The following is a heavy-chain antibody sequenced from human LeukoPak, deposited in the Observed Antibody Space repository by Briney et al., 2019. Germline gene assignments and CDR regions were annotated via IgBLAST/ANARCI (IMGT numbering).Heavy chain of an antibody. V-gene: IGHV4-59*01. CDR3: ARERIPRAFWSGYFREFYFDY. CDR2: IYYSGST. CDR1: GGSISSYY. D-gene: IGHD3-3*01. Sequence: SGTLSLTCTVSGGSISSYYWSWIRQPPGKGLEWIGYIYYSGSTNYNPSLKSRVTISVDTSKNQFSLKLGSVTAADTAVYYCARERIPRAFWSGYFREFYFDYWGQGTLVTVSS. J-gene: IGHJ4*02.